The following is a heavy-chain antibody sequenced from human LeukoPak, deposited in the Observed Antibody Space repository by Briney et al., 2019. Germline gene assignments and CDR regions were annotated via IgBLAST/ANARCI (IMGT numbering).Heavy chain of an antibody. Sequence: GGSLRLSCAASRFSLASHAMSWVRQAPGKGLEWVSTISGRGDIANYADSVKGRFTISRDNSTNTLYLQMNSLRAEDTAIYYCANPGDYYDSSGYWGGDYWGQGTLVTVSS. D-gene: IGHD3-22*01. V-gene: IGHV3-23*01. CDR2: ISGRGDIA. J-gene: IGHJ4*02. CDR1: RFSLASHA. CDR3: ANPGDYYDSSGYWGGDY.